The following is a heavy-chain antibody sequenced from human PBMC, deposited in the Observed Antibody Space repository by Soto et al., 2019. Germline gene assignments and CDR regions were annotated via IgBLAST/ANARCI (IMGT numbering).Heavy chain of an antibody. V-gene: IGHV4-39*01. J-gene: IGHJ6*02. CDR2: IYYTGDT. CDR3: ARHKALLRARLSYGLDL. CDR1: GDFVSSSRYY. Sequence: SGTLSLTCTVSGDFVSSSRYYWVWIRHPPGKGLEWIGRIYYTGDTFFNPSLKSRVTFSVDPSKNQFSLKLTSLTAADTAVYFCARHKALLRARLSYGLDLWGQGTMVTVSS. D-gene: IGHD3-22*01.